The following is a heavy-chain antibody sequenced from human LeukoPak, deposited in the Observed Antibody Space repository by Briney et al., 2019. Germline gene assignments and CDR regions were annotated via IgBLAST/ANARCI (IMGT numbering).Heavy chain of an antibody. Sequence: PGGSLRLSCAASGFTVSSNYMSWVRQAPGKGLEWVSVIYSGGSTYYADSVKGRFTISRDDSKNTLYLQMNSLRAEDPAVYYCARETGGYNWFDPWGQGTLVTVSS. CDR1: GFTVSSNY. D-gene: IGHD1-14*01. CDR3: ARETGGYNWFDP. CDR2: IYSGGST. J-gene: IGHJ5*02. V-gene: IGHV3-53*01.